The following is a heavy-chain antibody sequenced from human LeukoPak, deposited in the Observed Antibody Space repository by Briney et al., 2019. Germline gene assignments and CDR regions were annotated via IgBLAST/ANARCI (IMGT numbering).Heavy chain of an antibody. CDR3: VKVASSPGPFDY. CDR1: GFTFSSYA. J-gene: IGHJ4*02. D-gene: IGHD6-13*01. CDR2: INSNGDST. V-gene: IGHV3-64D*06. Sequence: PGGSLRLPCSASGFTFSSYALYWVRQAPGKRLEYVSAINSNGDSTFYADSVKGRFTISRDNSKNTLYLQMTSLRVEDTAVFYCVKVASSPGPFDYWGQGTLVTVSS.